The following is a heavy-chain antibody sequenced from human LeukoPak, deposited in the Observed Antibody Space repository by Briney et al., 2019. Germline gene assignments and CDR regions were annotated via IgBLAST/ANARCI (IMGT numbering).Heavy chain of an antibody. CDR1: GYTFTTYA. CDR2: INPGNGDT. Sequence: ASVKVSCKASGYTFTTYAMHWVRQAPGQRLEWMGWINPGNGDTKCSQKFQGRVTISRDTSASTAYMELSSLRSEDTAVYYCARELVYGSGSYYPGFWGQGTLVTVSS. V-gene: IGHV1-3*01. D-gene: IGHD3-10*01. J-gene: IGHJ4*02. CDR3: ARELVYGSGSYYPGF.